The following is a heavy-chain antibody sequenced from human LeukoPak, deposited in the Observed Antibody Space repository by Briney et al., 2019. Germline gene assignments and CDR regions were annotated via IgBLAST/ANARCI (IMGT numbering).Heavy chain of an antibody. CDR3: ARVIAAAGPLAFDI. D-gene: IGHD6-13*01. V-gene: IGHV3-48*02. CDR1: GFTFSSYS. J-gene: IGHJ3*02. CDR2: ISSSSTI. Sequence: GGSLRLSCAASGFTFSSYSMNWVRQAPGKGLEWVSYISSSSTIYYADSVKGRFTISRDNAKNSLYLQMNSLRDEDTAVYYCARVIAAAGPLAFDIWGQGTMVTVSS.